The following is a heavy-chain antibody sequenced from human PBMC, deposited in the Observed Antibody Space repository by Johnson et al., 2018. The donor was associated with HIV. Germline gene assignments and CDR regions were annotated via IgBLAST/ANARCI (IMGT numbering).Heavy chain of an antibody. D-gene: IGHD7-27*01. V-gene: IGHV3-23*04. CDR3: ARSNWAHFDAFDI. CDR1: GFTFSTYA. J-gene: IGHJ3*02. CDR2: ISGSGGST. Sequence: VQLVESGGGLVQPGGSLRLSCAASGFTFSTYAMSWVRQAPGKGLEWVSAISGSGGSTYYADSVKGRCTISRDNSKNTLYLQMNSLRAEDTAVYYCARSNWAHFDAFDIWCQGTMVTVSS.